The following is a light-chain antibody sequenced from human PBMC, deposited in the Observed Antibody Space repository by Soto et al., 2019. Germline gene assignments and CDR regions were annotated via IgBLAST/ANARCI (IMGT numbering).Light chain of an antibody. J-gene: IGLJ1*01. Sequence: QSVLTQPASVSGSPGQSITISCTGTSSDVGGYNYVSWYQQHPGKAPKLMIYDVSNRPSGVSNRCSGSKSGNTASLTISGLQAEDEADYYCSSYTSSSTVFGTGTKLTVL. CDR1: SSDVGGYNY. V-gene: IGLV2-14*01. CDR3: SSYTSSSTV. CDR2: DVS.